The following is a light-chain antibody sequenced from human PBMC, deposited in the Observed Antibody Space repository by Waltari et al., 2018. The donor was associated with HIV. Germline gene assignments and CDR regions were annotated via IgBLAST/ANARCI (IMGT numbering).Light chain of an antibody. CDR1: IFGGHY. Sequence: SSELTQPPSVSVSPGQTATITCSGAIFGGHYACWSQQRPGRSPILVIYQDVKRPSGIPERFSGSNSGDTATLTIRGTQAMDEADYYCQVWNSETFVTFGGGTKLTVL. CDR3: QVWNSETFVT. J-gene: IGLJ3*02. CDR2: QDV. V-gene: IGLV3-1*01.